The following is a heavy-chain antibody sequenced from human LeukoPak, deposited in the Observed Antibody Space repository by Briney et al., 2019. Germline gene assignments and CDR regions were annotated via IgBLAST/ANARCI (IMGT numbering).Heavy chain of an antibody. J-gene: IGHJ4*02. CDR1: GGSISNYY. D-gene: IGHD6-19*01. Sequence: SETLSLTCTVSGGSISNYYWNWIRQPPGKGLEWIGYVYYSGSTNYNPSLKSRVTMSVDTPKNQFSLKLTSLTAADTAVYYCARGGTRRITAVAGVTFDYWGQGTLVTVSS. V-gene: IGHV4-59*01. CDR2: VYYSGST. CDR3: ARGGTRRITAVAGVTFDY.